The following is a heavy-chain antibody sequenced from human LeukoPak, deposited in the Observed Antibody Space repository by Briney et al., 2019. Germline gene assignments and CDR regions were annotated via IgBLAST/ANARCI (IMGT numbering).Heavy chain of an antibody. CDR2: INPNSGGT. CDR3: ARDYCSSTSCLVDWLDP. J-gene: IGHJ5*02. CDR1: GYTFTGYY. D-gene: IGHD2-2*01. Sequence: ASVKVSCKASGYTFTGYYMHWVRQAPGQGLEWMGWINPNSGGTNYAQKFQGRVTMTRDTSINTAYMELSRLRSDDTAVYYCARDYCSSTSCLVDWLDPWGQGTLVTVSS. V-gene: IGHV1-2*02.